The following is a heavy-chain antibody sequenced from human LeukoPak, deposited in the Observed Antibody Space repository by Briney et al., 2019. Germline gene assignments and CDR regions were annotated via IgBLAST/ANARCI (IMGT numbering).Heavy chain of an antibody. CDR2: IWYDGSNK. J-gene: IGHJ4*02. CDR3: AREPSKGYCSSTSCYKFYY. CDR1: GFTFSSYG. Sequence: GRSLRLSFAASGFTFSSYGMHWVRQAPGKGLEWVAVIWYDGSNKYYADSVKGRFTISRNNSKNTLYLQMNSLRAEDTAVYYCAREPSKGYCSSTSCYKFYYWGQGTLVTVSS. V-gene: IGHV3-33*01. D-gene: IGHD2-2*02.